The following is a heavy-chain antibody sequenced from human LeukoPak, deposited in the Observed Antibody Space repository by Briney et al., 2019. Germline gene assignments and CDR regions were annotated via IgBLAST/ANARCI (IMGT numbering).Heavy chain of an antibody. CDR3: ARGPIDSSGYHFDY. Sequence: SETLSLTCAVYGGSFSGYYWSWIRQPPGKGLEWIGEINHSGSTNYNPSLKRRVTISVDTSKNQFSLKLNSVTAADTAVYYCARGPIDSSGYHFDYWGQGTLVTVSS. D-gene: IGHD3-22*01. V-gene: IGHV4-34*01. J-gene: IGHJ4*02. CDR2: INHSGST. CDR1: GGSFSGYY.